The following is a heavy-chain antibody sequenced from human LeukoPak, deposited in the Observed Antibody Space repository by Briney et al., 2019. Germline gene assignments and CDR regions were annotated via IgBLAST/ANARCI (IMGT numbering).Heavy chain of an antibody. J-gene: IGHJ1*01. V-gene: IGHV3-74*01. D-gene: IGHD3-22*01. Sequence: AGGSLRPSCAASGFTFSSYWMHWVRQAPGKGLVWVSRIKSDGKTNYADSVKGRFTISRDNAKNTVSLQMNNLRAEDTGVYYCARAPSEIGGYYPEYFRHWGQGTLVTVSS. CDR3: ARAPSEIGGYYPEYFRH. CDR2: IKSDGKT. CDR1: GFTFSSYW.